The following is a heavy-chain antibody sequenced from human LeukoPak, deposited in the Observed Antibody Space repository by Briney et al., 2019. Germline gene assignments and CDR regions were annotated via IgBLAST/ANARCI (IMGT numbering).Heavy chain of an antibody. Sequence: SETLSLTCTVSGGSISSYYWSWIRQPAGKGLEWIGRIYTSGSTNYNPSLKSRVTMSVDTSKNQFSLKLSSVTAADTAVYYCARDLPPSDYGGKDWFDPWGQGTLVTVSS. D-gene: IGHD4-23*01. CDR1: GGSISSYY. CDR2: IYTSGST. J-gene: IGHJ5*02. CDR3: ARDLPPSDYGGKDWFDP. V-gene: IGHV4-4*07.